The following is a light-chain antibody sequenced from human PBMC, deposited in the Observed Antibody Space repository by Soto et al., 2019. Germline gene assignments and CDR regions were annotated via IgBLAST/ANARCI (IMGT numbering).Light chain of an antibody. Sequence: EIALTQSPATLSLSPGERATLSCRASQTISSYLAWYQQKPGQPPRLLIYDASNRATGIPARFSGSGSGTDFTLTISSLGPEDFAIYYCQQRSNWLTFGGGTKVDIK. CDR1: QTISSY. J-gene: IGKJ4*01. CDR2: DAS. V-gene: IGKV3-11*01. CDR3: QQRSNWLT.